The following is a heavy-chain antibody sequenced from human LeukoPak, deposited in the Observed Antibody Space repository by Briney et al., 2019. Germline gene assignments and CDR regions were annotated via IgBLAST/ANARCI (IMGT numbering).Heavy chain of an antibody. CDR1: GFTFSSFG. D-gene: IGHD3-10*01. CDR2: ISGTGGST. J-gene: IGHJ4*02. CDR3: AKLYGSGSYYNYYFDY. V-gene: IGHV3-23*01. Sequence: GGSLRLSCAASGFTFSSFGMSWVRQAPGKGLEWVSVISGTGGSTYYADSVKGRFTISRDNSKNTLYLQMNSLRAEGTALYYCAKLYGSGSYYNYYFDYWGQGILVTVSS.